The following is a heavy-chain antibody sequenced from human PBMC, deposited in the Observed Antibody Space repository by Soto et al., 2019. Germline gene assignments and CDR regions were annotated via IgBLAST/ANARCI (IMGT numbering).Heavy chain of an antibody. J-gene: IGHJ4*02. D-gene: IGHD2-15*01. CDR2: MNPNSGNT. V-gene: IGHV1-8*01. CDR3: ARALGYCSGGSCYSGGPLGY. Sequence: ASVKVSCKASGYTFTSYDINWVRQATGQGLEWMGWMNPNSGNTGYAQKFQGRVTMTTDTSISTAYMELRSLRSDDTAVYYCARALGYCSGGSCYSGGPLGYWGQGTLVTVSS. CDR1: GYTFTSYD.